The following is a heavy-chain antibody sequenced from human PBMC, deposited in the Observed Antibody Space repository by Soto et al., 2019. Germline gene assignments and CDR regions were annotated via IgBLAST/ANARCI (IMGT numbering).Heavy chain of an antibody. J-gene: IGHJ4*02. CDR1: GGALGRYS. CDR3: ARGDEMTAVTIFEY. V-gene: IGHV1-69*13. CDR2: VIPVFNTS. D-gene: IGHD4-17*01. Sequence: SVKVSCKASGGALGRYSVSWVRQATGQGLEWIGGVIPVFNTSNYSLKFQGRVAIFADLSTSTVVMELRSLRSEDTALYYCARGDEMTAVTIFEYWGQGTLVIVSS.